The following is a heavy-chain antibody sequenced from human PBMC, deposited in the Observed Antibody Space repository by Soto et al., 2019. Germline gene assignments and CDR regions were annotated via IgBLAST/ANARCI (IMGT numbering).Heavy chain of an antibody. Sequence: SETLSLTCTVSGGSISSYYWSWIRQPPGKGLEWIGYIFYSGSTSYNLSLKSRVTISVDTSKNQFSLKLRSVTAADTAVYYCARDSATLGMDVWGQGTTVTVSS. V-gene: IGHV4-59*01. CDR1: GGSISSYY. D-gene: IGHD5-12*01. CDR3: ARDSATLGMDV. CDR2: IFYSGST. J-gene: IGHJ6*02.